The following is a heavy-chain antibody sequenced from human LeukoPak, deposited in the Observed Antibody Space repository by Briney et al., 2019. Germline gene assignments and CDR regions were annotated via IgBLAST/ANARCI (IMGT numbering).Heavy chain of an antibody. V-gene: IGHV1-69*13. Sequence: GASVKVSCKASGGTFSSYAISWVRQAPGQGLEWMGGIIPIFGTANYAQKFQGRVTITADESTSTAYMELSSLRSEDTAVYHCARVFPGRGTEFDYWGQGTLVTVPS. CDR1: GGTFSSYA. J-gene: IGHJ4*02. CDR3: ARVFPGRGTEFDY. D-gene: IGHD1-1*01. CDR2: IIPIFGTA.